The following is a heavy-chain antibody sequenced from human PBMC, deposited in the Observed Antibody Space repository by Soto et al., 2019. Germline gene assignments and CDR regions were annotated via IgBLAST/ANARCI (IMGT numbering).Heavy chain of an antibody. V-gene: IGHV1-8*01. CDR3: ARVWGTIDY. CDR1: GYTFTNYD. CDR2: MNPSSGNT. Sequence: QVQLVQSGAEVKKPGASVKVSCKASGYTFTNYDINWVRQATGQGLEWMGWMNPSSGNTGPAQKFQGRITMTRDTSTGTAYMELTSLRYEDTAVYYCARVWGTIDYWGQGTLVTVSS. D-gene: IGHD3-16*01. J-gene: IGHJ4*02.